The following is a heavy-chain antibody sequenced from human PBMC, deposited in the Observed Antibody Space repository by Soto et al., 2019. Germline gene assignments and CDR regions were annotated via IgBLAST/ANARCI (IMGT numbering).Heavy chain of an antibody. CDR3: AKRFIRNDFWQNDAFDI. Sequence: GGSLRLSCAASGFTFSSYAMNWVRQDPGKGLEWVSAISGSGGTTYYADSVKGRFTISRDNSKNTLYLQMNSLRAEDTAVYYCAKRFIRNDFWQNDAFDIWGQGTMVTVSS. V-gene: IGHV3-23*01. J-gene: IGHJ3*02. D-gene: IGHD3-3*01. CDR2: ISGSGGTT. CDR1: GFTFSSYA.